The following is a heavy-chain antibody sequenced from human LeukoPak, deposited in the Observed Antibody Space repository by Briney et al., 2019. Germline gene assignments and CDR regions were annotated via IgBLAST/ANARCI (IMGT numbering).Heavy chain of an antibody. Sequence: PSETLSLTCTVSGGSINSGVYYWSWLRQHPGKGLEWIGYISFSGTTYNNPSLKSRLTISTDTSKNQFSLRLTSVTAADTAVYYCARASDYHGFFDIWGQGTVVTVSS. CDR3: ARASDYHGFFDI. CDR2: ISFSGTT. V-gene: IGHV4-31*03. D-gene: IGHD3-10*01. J-gene: IGHJ3*02. CDR1: GGSINSGVYY.